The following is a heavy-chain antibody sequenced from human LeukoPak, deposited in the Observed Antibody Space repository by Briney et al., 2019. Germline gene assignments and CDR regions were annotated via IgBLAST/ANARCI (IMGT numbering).Heavy chain of an antibody. V-gene: IGHV3-23*01. J-gene: IGHJ5*02. D-gene: IGHD6-13*01. CDR1: GFTFSSYW. CDR2: ISGSGGST. CDR3: AGGHSSSWYWFDP. Sequence: GGSLRLSCAASGFTFSSYWMHWVRQAPGKGLEWVSVISGSGGSTYYADSVKGRFTISRDNSKNTLYLQMNSLRAEDTAVYYCAGGHSSSWYWFDPWGQGTLVTVSS.